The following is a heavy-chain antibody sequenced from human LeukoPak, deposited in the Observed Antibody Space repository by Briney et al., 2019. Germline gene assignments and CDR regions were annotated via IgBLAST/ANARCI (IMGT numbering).Heavy chain of an antibody. Sequence: GGSLRLSCAATGFTFSDYYMSWIRQAPGKGLEWVSYISSSGSTIYYADSVKGRFTISRDNAKNSLYLQMNSLRAEDTAVYYCARELRDGYNYLVDYWGQGTLVTVSS. CDR2: ISSSGSTI. CDR3: ARELRDGYNYLVDY. V-gene: IGHV3-11*01. J-gene: IGHJ4*02. D-gene: IGHD5-24*01. CDR1: GFTFSDYY.